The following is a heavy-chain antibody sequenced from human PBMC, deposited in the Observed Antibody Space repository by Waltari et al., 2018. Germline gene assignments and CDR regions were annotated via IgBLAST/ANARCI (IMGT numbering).Heavy chain of an antibody. CDR2: INHSGST. J-gene: IGHJ5*02. Sequence: QVQLQQWGAGLLKPSETLSLTCAVDGGSFSGYYWSWFRQPPGKGLEWIGEINHSGSTNYNPSLKSRVTISVDTSKNQFSLKLSSVTAADTAVYYCARKRTVGFDPWGQGTLVTVSS. V-gene: IGHV4-34*01. CDR1: GGSFSGYY. CDR3: ARKRTVGFDP.